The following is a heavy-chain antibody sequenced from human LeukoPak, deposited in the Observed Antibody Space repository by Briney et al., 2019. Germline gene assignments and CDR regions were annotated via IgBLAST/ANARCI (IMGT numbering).Heavy chain of an antibody. J-gene: IGHJ4*02. Sequence: GASVKVSCKASGYTFTGYYMHWVRQAPGQGLEWMGWINPNSGGTYYAQKFQGRVSMTRDTSISTAYMELSSLRSDDTAVYYCARGAKDIVVVPAAMFFWGQGTLVTVSS. V-gene: IGHV1-2*02. CDR3: ARGAKDIVVVPAAMFF. CDR1: GYTFTGYY. D-gene: IGHD2-2*01. CDR2: INPNSGGT.